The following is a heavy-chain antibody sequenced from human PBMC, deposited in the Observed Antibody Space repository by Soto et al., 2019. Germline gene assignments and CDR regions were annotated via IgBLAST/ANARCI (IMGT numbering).Heavy chain of an antibody. CDR2: ISRDGSST. D-gene: IGHD5-12*01. CDR3: ARESSGHSSYFDY. CDR1: GPTFSNYW. V-gene: IGHV3-74*01. Sequence: GGSLRLSCAGSGPTFSNYWIDWVRQGPGKGLAWVSRISRDGSSTTYADSVKGRFTISRDFAKNTVYLQMNSLRAEDTAVYYCARESSGHSSYFDYWGQGTLVTVSS. J-gene: IGHJ4*02.